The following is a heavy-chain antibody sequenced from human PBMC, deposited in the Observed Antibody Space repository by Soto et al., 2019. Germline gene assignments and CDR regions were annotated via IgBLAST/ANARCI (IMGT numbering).Heavy chain of an antibody. Sequence: TLSLTCTVSGGSISSGGYYWSWIRQHPGKGLEWIGYIYYSGSTYYNPSLKSRVTISVDTSKNQFSLKLSSVTAADTAVYYCARVSHGEMPYDYWGQGTLVTVSS. V-gene: IGHV4-31*02. CDR2: IYYSGST. CDR3: ARVSHGEMPYDY. J-gene: IGHJ4*02. D-gene: IGHD4-17*01. CDR1: GGSISSGGYY.